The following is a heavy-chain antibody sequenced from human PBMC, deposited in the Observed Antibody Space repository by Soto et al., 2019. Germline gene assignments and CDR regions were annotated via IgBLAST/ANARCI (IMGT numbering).Heavy chain of an antibody. Sequence: PSETLSLTCAVYGGSFSGYYWGWIRQPPGKGLEWIGEINHSGSTNYNPSLKSRVTISVDTSKNQFSLKLSSVTAADTAVYYCARIPNYDSSGHDAFDIWGQGTMVTVSS. CDR3: ARIPNYDSSGHDAFDI. V-gene: IGHV4-34*01. J-gene: IGHJ3*02. D-gene: IGHD3-22*01. CDR2: INHSGST. CDR1: GGSFSGYY.